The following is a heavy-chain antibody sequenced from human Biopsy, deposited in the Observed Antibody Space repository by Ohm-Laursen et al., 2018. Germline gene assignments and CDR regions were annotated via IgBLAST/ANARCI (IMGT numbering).Heavy chain of an antibody. J-gene: IGHJ3*02. V-gene: IGHV4-59*01. D-gene: IGHD3-22*01. CDR1: GGPFSSYY. Sequence: TLSLTCTVFGGPFSSYYWNWIRQPPGQGLVWIGYIYNTGSTIDTPSIKSRVIMSVDTSKTQFSLSLSSVTAADTAVYYFEREPPSYSYDGSGISDGFDIWGQGTMVTVSS. CDR2: IYNTGST. CDR3: EREPPSYSYDGSGISDGFDI.